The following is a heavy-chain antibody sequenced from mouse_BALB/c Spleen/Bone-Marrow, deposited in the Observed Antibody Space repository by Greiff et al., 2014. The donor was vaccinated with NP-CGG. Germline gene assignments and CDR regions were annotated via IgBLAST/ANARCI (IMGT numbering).Heavy chain of an antibody. J-gene: IGHJ1*01. CDR3: VRSRLRDWYFDV. D-gene: IGHD1-2*01. V-gene: IGHV1S50*01. CDR2: IFPGDSTT. Sequence: GWIFPGDSTTKYNEKFKGKATLSTDKSSSTVHMQLXXLTSEDSAVYFCVRSRLRDWYFDVWGAGTTVTISS.